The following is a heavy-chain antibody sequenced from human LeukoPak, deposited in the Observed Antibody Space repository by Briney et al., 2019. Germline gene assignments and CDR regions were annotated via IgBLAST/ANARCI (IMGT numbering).Heavy chain of an antibody. CDR1: GGSISSGGYS. D-gene: IGHD3-16*02. J-gene: IGHJ4*02. CDR2: IYHSGST. Sequence: SETLSLTCAVSGGSISSGGYSWSWIRQQPGKGLEWIGYIYHSGSTYYNPSLKSRVTISVDRSKNQFSLKLSSVTAADTAVYYCARGAYDYVWGSYRQSPYYFDYWGQGTLVTVSS. CDR3: ARGAYDYVWGSYRQSPYYFDY. V-gene: IGHV4-30-2*01.